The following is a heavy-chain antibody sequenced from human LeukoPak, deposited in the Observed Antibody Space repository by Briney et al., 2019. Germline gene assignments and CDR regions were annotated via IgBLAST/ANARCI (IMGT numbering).Heavy chain of an antibody. Sequence: GSLRLSCAASEFIFSNNWMTWVRQAPGKGLEWVASVKKDASEKSYVDSVKGRFTISRDNAKNSLYLQMNSLRVEDTAVYYCARGPPYGSRSDYFDYWGQGTLVTVSS. J-gene: IGHJ4*02. CDR2: VKKDASEK. CDR3: ARGPPYGSRSDYFDY. CDR1: EFIFSNNW. V-gene: IGHV3-7*01. D-gene: IGHD3-10*01.